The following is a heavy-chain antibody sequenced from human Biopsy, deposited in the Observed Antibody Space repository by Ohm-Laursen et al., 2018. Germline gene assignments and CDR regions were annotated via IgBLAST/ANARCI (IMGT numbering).Heavy chain of an antibody. CDR1: GYSFTSYY. J-gene: IGHJ4*02. D-gene: IGHD6-19*01. V-gene: IGHV1-2*02. CDR3: ARDTGWYGDLYYFDY. Sequence: SSVKVSCKASGYSFTSYYMHWVRQAPGQGPEWMGWISPSSGGTNYAQKFQGGVTMIRDTSATTGYMELSSLRSDDTAVYYCARDTGWYGDLYYFDYWGQGALVIVSS. CDR2: ISPSSGGT.